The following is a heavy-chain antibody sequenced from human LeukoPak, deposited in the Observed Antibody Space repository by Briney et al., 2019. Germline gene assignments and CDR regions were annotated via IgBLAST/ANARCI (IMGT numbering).Heavy chain of an antibody. Sequence: GGSLRLSCAASGFTFSSYGMHLVRQAPGKGLEWVAVISYDGSNKYYADSVKGRFTVSRDNSKNTLYPQMNSLRAEDTAVYYCAKDQTPPLHWGQGTLVTVSS. CDR3: AKDQTPPLH. V-gene: IGHV3-30*18. CDR2: ISYDGSNK. J-gene: IGHJ1*01. CDR1: GFTFSSYG. D-gene: IGHD4-23*01.